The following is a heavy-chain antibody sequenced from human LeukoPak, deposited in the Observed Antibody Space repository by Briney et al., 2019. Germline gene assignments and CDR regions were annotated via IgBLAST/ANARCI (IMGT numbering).Heavy chain of an antibody. CDR2: MNHDGTKK. CDR1: GFTFSGYW. Sequence: GGSLRLSCAASGFTFSGYWMHWVRQAPGKGLEWVANMNHDGTKKFYLGSVKGRFTISRDNTKDLLYLQMNSLTAEDTGVYYCARGAPEYCRGDSCYDFDSWGQGTLVPVSP. CDR3: ARGAPEYCRGDSCYDFDS. J-gene: IGHJ4*02. V-gene: IGHV3-7*01. D-gene: IGHD2-15*01.